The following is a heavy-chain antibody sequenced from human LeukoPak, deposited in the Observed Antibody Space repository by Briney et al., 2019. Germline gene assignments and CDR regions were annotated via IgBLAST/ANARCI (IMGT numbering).Heavy chain of an antibody. CDR2: IYYSGST. J-gene: IGHJ6*03. V-gene: IGHV4-39*07. Sequence: PSETLSLTCTVSGGSISSSSYYWGWIRQPPGKGLEWIGSIYYSGSTYYNPSLKSRVTISVDTSKNQFSLKLSSVTAADTAVYYCARETRTYVELLEGYYYYYMDVWGKGTTVTISS. D-gene: IGHD3-10*01. CDR3: ARETRTYVELLEGYYYYYMDV. CDR1: GGSISSSSYY.